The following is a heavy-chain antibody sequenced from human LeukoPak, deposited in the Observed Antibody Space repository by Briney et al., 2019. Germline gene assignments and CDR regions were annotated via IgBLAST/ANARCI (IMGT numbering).Heavy chain of an antibody. V-gene: IGHV3-11*04. J-gene: IGHJ4*02. CDR2: ISSSATTI. CDR3: ARPGSGYFY. D-gene: IGHD3-22*01. Sequence: GGSLRLSCAVSGFTFRDYYMGWIRQAPGKGLEWVSYISSSATTIYYADSVKGRFTISRDNAKNSLYLQMNSLRVEDTAVYYCARPGSGYFYWGQGTLVTVSS. CDR1: GFTFRDYY.